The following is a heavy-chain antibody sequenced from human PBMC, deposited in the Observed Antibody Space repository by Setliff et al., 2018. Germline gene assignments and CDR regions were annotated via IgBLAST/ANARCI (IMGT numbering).Heavy chain of an antibody. V-gene: IGHV1-46*01. CDR2: INTSSGTA. D-gene: IGHD3-10*01. J-gene: IGHJ4*02. CDR1: GYPFTSHY. CDR3: AIGGDYGDN. Sequence: GASVEVSCKASGYPFTSHYMHCVRQAPGLGLEWIGAINTSSGTANYAQKFQGRVTITADESTSTADMGLSSLRSEDTAVYYCAIGGDYGDNWGQGTQVTVSS.